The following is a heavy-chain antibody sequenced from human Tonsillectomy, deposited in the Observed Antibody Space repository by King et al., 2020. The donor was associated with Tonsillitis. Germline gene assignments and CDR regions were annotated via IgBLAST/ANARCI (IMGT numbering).Heavy chain of an antibody. J-gene: IGHJ3*02. D-gene: IGHD6-19*01. V-gene: IGHV3-23*03. CDR3: AKQWLVRGAFDI. Sequence: VQLVESVGGLVQPGGSLRLSCAASGFTFSRYALSWVRQAPGKGLEWVSIIYSGGRSTYYADSVKGRFNISRDNSKNTLYLQMNSLRAEDTAVNYCAKQWLVRGAFDIWGQGTMVTVSS. CDR2: IYSGGRST. CDR1: GFTFSRYA.